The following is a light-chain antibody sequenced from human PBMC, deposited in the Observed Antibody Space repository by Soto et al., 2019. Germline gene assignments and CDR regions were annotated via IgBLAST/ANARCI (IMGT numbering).Light chain of an antibody. CDR1: QGITKY. V-gene: IGKV1-27*01. Sequence: DIQMTQSPSSLSASVGDRVTISCRASQGITKYLAWYQQKPGKVPKVLIYAASTLQSGVPSRFSGSGSGTDFTLTISSLQPEDVATYYCQKYNSAPLTFGPGTKVDIK. J-gene: IGKJ3*01. CDR2: AAS. CDR3: QKYNSAPLT.